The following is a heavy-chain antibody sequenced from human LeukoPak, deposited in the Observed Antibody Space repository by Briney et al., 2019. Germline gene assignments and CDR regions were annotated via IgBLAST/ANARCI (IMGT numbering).Heavy chain of an antibody. D-gene: IGHD6-13*01. CDR2: INHSGST. Sequence: SETLSLTCAVYGGSFSGYYWSWIRQPPGKGLEWIGEINHSGSTNYNPSLKSRVTISVDTSKNQFSLKLSSGTAADTAVYYCARRDVAAAGTLVGGQIDYWGQGTLVTVSS. CDR3: ARRDVAAAGTLVGGQIDY. J-gene: IGHJ4*02. V-gene: IGHV4-34*01. CDR1: GGSFSGYY.